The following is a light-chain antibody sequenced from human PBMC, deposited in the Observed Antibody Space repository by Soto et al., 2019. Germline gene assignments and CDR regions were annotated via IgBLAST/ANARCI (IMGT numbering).Light chain of an antibody. CDR3: QQYNSYSRFT. Sequence: DIQMTQSPSTLSASVGDRVTITCRASQSISSWLAWYQQKPGKAPKLLIYDASSLESGVPSRFSGSGSGTEFTLTISSPQPDDFATYYCQQYNSYSRFTFGPGTKVDI. CDR2: DAS. J-gene: IGKJ3*01. V-gene: IGKV1-5*01. CDR1: QSISSW.